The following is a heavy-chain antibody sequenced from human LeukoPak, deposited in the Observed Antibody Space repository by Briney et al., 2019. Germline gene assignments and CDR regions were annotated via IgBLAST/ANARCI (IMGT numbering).Heavy chain of an antibody. CDR2: ISWDGGST. CDR3: AKDLGYCSGGSCYQPYYYYGMDV. J-gene: IGHJ6*02. Sequence: GGSLRLSCAASGFTFDDYAMHWVRQAPGKGLEWVSLISWDGGSTYYADSVKGRFTNSRDNSKNSLYLQMNSLRAEDTALYYCAKDLGYCSGGSCYQPYYYYGMDVWGQGTTVTVSS. CDR1: GFTFDDYA. V-gene: IGHV3-43D*03. D-gene: IGHD2-15*01.